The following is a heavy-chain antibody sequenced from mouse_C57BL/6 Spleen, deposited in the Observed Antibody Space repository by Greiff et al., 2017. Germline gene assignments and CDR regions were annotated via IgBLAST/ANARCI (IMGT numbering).Heavy chain of an antibody. CDR2: INYDGSST. Sequence: EVKLVESEGGLVQPGSSMKLSCTASGFTFSEYYMAWVRQVPEKGLEWVANINYDGSSTYYLDSLKSRFIISRDNAKNILYLQMSSLKSEDTATYYCARDYGGNYFDCWGQGATLTVSS. CDR1: GFTFSEYY. J-gene: IGHJ2*01. CDR3: ARDYGGNYFDC. D-gene: IGHD1-1*02. V-gene: IGHV5-16*01.